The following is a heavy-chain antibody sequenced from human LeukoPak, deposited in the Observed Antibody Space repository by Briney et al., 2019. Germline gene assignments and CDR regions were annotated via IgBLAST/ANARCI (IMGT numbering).Heavy chain of an antibody. D-gene: IGHD6-13*01. Sequence: SETLSLTCTVSGGSISSYYWSWIRQPPGKGLEWIGYIYYSGSTNYNPSLKSRVTISVDTSENQFSLKLSSVTAADTAVYYCARQFHSSSWFDPWGQGTLVTVSS. CDR3: ARQFHSSSWFDP. CDR1: GGSISSYY. V-gene: IGHV4-59*08. J-gene: IGHJ5*02. CDR2: IYYSGST.